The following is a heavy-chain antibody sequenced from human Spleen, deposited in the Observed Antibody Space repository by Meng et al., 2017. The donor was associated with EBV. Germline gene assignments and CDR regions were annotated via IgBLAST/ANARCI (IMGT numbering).Heavy chain of an antibody. J-gene: IGHJ4*02. V-gene: IGHV1-69*01. Sequence: QVQLVQSGAEVXXXXXXVKXACKTSGGTFRSDAISRVRQGPGQGLEWMGGLIPMSGAPHYAQKFQDRVTITADESTSTHYMDLSGLRSEDTAVYYCASESGRGFTPDYWGQGTLVTV. CDR1: GGTFRSDA. CDR3: ASESGRGFTPDY. D-gene: IGHD3-10*01. CDR2: LIPMSGAP.